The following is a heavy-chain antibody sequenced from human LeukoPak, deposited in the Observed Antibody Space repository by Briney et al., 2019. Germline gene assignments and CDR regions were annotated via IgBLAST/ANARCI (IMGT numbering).Heavy chain of an antibody. V-gene: IGHV4-34*01. CDR3: ASYTDAFDI. Sequence: SETLSLTCAVYGGSFSGYYWSWIRQPPGKGLEWIGEIYHSGSTNYNPSLKTRVTISVDKSKNQFSLKLSSVTAADTAVYYCASYTDAFDIWGQGTMVTVSS. CDR1: GGSFSGYY. J-gene: IGHJ3*02. CDR2: IYHSGST. D-gene: IGHD3-16*01.